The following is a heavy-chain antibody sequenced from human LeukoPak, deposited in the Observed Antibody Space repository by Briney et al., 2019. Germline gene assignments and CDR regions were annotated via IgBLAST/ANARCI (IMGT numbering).Heavy chain of an antibody. CDR3: ARDLQSSSGYYYVVGY. D-gene: IGHD3-22*01. Sequence: GASVKVSCKASGYTFTSYDINWVRQATGQGLEWMGWINPNSGGTNYAQKFQGRVTMTRDTSISTAYMELSRLRSDDTAVYYCARDLQSSSGYYYVVGYWGQGTLVTVSS. V-gene: IGHV1-2*02. CDR1: GYTFTSYD. CDR2: INPNSGGT. J-gene: IGHJ4*02.